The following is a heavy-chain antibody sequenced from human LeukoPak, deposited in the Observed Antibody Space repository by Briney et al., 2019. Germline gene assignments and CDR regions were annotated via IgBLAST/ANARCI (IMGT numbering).Heavy chain of an antibody. D-gene: IGHD3-22*01. CDR2: ISYDGSNK. CDR1: GFTFSSYA. J-gene: IGHJ3*02. Sequence: GRSLRLSCAASGFTFSSYAMHWVRQAPGKGLEWVAIISYDGSNKYYADSVKGRFTISRDNSKNTLYLQMNSLRAGDTAVYYCARDRDYYDSSGYYGAFDIWGQGTMVTVSS. CDR3: ARDRDYYDSSGYYGAFDI. V-gene: IGHV3-30-3*01.